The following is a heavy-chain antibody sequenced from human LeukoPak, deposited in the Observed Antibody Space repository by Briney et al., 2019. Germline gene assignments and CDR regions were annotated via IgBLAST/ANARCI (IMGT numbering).Heavy chain of an antibody. CDR3: ARDGELEPYNWFDP. CDR2: INPSGGST. V-gene: IGHV1-46*01. D-gene: IGHD1-1*01. CDR1: GGTFSSYA. Sequence: GASVKVSCKASGGTFSSYAISWVRQAPGQGLEWMGIINPSGGSTSYAQKFQGRVTMTRDTSTSTVYMELSSLRSEDTAVYYCARDGELEPYNWFDPWGQGTLVTVSS. J-gene: IGHJ5*02.